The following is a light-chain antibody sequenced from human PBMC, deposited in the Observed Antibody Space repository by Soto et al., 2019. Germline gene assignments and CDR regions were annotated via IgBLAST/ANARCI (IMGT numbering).Light chain of an antibody. CDR2: DVS. J-gene: IGLJ2*01. V-gene: IGLV2-14*01. Sequence: QSALTQPASVSGSPGQSITISCTGTSSDIGGYNHVSWYQQHPGKAPKLMIYDVSNRPSGVSNRFSGSKSGNTASLTISGLQADDEADYYCSSYTSSYTVFGGGTKLTVL. CDR3: SSYTSSYTV. CDR1: SSDIGGYNH.